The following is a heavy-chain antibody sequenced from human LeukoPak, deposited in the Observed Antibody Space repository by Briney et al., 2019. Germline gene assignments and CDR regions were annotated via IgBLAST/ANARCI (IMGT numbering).Heavy chain of an antibody. V-gene: IGHV3-23*01. CDR3: AKGQIEVARNWFEP. D-gene: IGHD6-19*01. Sequence: PGGSLRLSCAASGFTFSSYAMNWVRQAPGKGLEWVSVISGSGGTTYYADSVKGRFTISRDNSKNTLYLQMNSLRAEDTAVYYCAKGQIEVARNWFEPWGQGTLVTVSS. J-gene: IGHJ5*02. CDR2: ISGSGGTT. CDR1: GFTFSSYA.